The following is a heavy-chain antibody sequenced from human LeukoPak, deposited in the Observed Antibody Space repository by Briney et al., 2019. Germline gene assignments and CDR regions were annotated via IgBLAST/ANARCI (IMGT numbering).Heavy chain of an antibody. CDR3: ARGVAHAFDI. CDR2: IDREGSST. D-gene: IGHD5-12*01. J-gene: IGHJ3*02. V-gene: IGHV3-74*01. Sequence: AGGSLRLSCAASGVTFSSYWVHWGRQAPGRGLVWVSRIDREGSSTSYADSVKGRFTISRDNAKHTLYLQMNSLRAEDTAVYYCARGVAHAFDIWGQGTMVTVSS. CDR1: GVTFSSYW.